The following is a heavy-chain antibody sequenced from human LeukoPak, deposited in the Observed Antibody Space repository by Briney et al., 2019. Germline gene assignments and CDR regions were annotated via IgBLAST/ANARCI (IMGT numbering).Heavy chain of an antibody. D-gene: IGHD3-10*01. J-gene: IGHJ6*02. V-gene: IGHV1-46*01. Sequence: ASVKVSCKASGYTFTSYYMHWVRQAPGQGLEWMGIINPSGGSTSYAQKFQGRVTMTRDTSTSTVYMELSSLRSEDTAVYYCGLWFGEFSPPNYGMDVWGQGTTVTVSS. CDR3: GLWFGEFSPPNYGMDV. CDR1: GYTFTSYY. CDR2: INPSGGST.